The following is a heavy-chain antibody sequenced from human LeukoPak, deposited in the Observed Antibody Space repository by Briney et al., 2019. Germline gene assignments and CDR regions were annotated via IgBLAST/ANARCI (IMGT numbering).Heavy chain of an antibody. CDR3: TFRGVSDDFDS. Sequence: ASVKVSCKASGYTLSSYNMHWVRQAPGQRLEWMGWINAGNGNTKFSQKFQGRVTITRDTSASTAYMQLSSLRYEDSAVYYCTFRGVSDDFDSWGQGTLVTVSP. D-gene: IGHD3-10*01. CDR1: GYTLSSYN. J-gene: IGHJ4*02. V-gene: IGHV1-3*01. CDR2: INAGNGNT.